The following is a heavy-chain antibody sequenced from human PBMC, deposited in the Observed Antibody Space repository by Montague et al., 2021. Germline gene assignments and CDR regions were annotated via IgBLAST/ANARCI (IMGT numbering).Heavy chain of an antibody. V-gene: IGHV4-39*02. CDR3: ARGFSSWYGGWFDP. J-gene: IGHJ5*02. CDR2: IYYSGNS. CDR1: GASITSNIYY. Sequence: SETLSLTCTVSGASITSNIYYWGWIRQSPGKGLEGIGSIYYSGNSFYQPSLKSRITMAVDTSKNQFSLKLSSVTAADTAIYYCARGFSSWYGGWFDPWGQGTLVTVSS. D-gene: IGHD6-13*01.